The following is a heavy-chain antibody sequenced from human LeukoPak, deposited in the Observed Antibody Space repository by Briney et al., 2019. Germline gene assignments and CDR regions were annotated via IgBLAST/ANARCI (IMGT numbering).Heavy chain of an antibody. D-gene: IGHD6-19*01. CDR1: GFTFSSYS. J-gene: IGHJ4*02. CDR2: ISSSSTYI. V-gene: IGHV3-21*01. Sequence: GGSLRLSCAASGFTFSSYSMNWVRQAPGKGLEWVSSISSSSTYIYYAHSVRGRFTISRDNARNSLYLQMNSLRAEDTAVYYCARGTIAVNFDYWGQGTLVTVSS. CDR3: ARGTIAVNFDY.